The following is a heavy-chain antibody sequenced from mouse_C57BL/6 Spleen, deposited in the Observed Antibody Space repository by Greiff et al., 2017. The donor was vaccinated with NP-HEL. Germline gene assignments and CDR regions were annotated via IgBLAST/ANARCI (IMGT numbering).Heavy chain of an antibody. D-gene: IGHD1-1*01. V-gene: IGHV1-82*01. CDR2: IYPGDGDT. CDR3: ARVTTVVPHFDY. Sequence: VQLQQSGPELVKPGASVKISCKASGYAFSSSWMNWVKQRPGKGLEWIGRIYPGDGDTNYNGKFKGKATLTADKSSSTAYMQLSSLTSEDSAVYFCARVTTVVPHFDYWGQGTTLTVSS. CDR1: GYAFSSSW. J-gene: IGHJ2*01.